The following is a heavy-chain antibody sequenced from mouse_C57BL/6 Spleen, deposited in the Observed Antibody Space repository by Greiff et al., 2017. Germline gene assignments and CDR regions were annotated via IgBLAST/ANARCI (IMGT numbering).Heavy chain of an antibody. CDR1: GYAFSSYW. V-gene: IGHV1-80*01. CDR3: ASRTGPVGYAMDY. J-gene: IGHJ4*01. CDR2: IYPGDGDT. Sequence: VQLVESGAELVKPGASVKISCKASGYAFSSYWMNWVKQRPGKGLEWIGQIYPGDGDTNYNGKFKGKATLTADKSSSTAYMQLSSLTSEDSAVYFCASRTGPVGYAMDYWGQGTSVTVSS.